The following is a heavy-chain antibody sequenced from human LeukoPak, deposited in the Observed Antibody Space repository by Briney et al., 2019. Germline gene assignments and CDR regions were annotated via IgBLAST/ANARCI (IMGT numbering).Heavy chain of an antibody. D-gene: IGHD6-19*01. Sequence: RLYTSVTTYYNPSLKSRVPISVDTSKTQFSLKLSSVTAADTAVYYCARDRGQWLVDWYFDLWGRGTLVTVSS. J-gene: IGHJ2*01. CDR3: ARDRGQWLVDWYFDL. CDR2: LYTSVTT. V-gene: IGHV4-61*02.